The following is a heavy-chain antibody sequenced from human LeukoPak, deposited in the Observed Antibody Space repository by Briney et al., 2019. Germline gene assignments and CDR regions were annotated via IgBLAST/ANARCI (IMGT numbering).Heavy chain of an antibody. D-gene: IGHD2-21*02. Sequence: GGSLRLSCVASGFTFSYYGMHWVRQAPGKGLEWLAVISDDGSDKEYVDSVNGRFTISRDNSKSTLYLQMNSLRAEDTAVYYCSTRGEVVTAIGAFEIWGQGTMVTVSS. CDR1: GFTFSYYG. CDR3: STRGEVVTAIGAFEI. CDR2: ISDDGSDK. J-gene: IGHJ3*02. V-gene: IGHV3-30*03.